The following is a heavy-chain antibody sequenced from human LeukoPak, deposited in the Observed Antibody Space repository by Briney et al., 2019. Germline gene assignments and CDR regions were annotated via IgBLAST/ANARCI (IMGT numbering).Heavy chain of an antibody. Sequence: SETLSLTCAVYGGSFSGYYWSWIRQPPGKGLEWIGEINHSGSTNYNPSLKSRVTISVDTSKNQFSLKLSSVTAADTAVYYCARGRTIFGVVTRPYYYYYYMDVWGKGTTVTVSS. D-gene: IGHD3-3*01. J-gene: IGHJ6*03. V-gene: IGHV4-34*01. CDR1: GGSFSGYY. CDR2: INHSGST. CDR3: ARGRTIFGVVTRPYYYYYYMDV.